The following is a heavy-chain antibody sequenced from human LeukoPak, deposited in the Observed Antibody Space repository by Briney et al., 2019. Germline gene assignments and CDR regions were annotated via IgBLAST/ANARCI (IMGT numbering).Heavy chain of an antibody. D-gene: IGHD6-13*01. CDR3: AKDLAAGFSDYYYGMDV. CDR1: GFTFDDYA. CDR2: ISCNSGNI. V-gene: IGHV3-9*01. Sequence: GGSLRFTCEASGFTFDDYAMHWVRQAPGKGLEWVAGISCNSGNIGYADNVKGRFTMARDNDKNSLYLHMDSLGPEDTALYYCAKDLAAGFSDYYYGMDVWGQGTTVTVSS. J-gene: IGHJ6*02.